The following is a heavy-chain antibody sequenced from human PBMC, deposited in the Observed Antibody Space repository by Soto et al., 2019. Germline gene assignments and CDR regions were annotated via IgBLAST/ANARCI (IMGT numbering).Heavy chain of an antibody. Sequence: EVQLLESGGGLVQPGGSLRLSCAASGFTFSNYAVTWVRQAPGKGLEWVSTISGSGGSTYYADSVKGRFTISRDNSKNTLYLQMNSLRAEDTAVYDCAKDQGSSWYEIDYWGQGTLVTFSS. CDR1: GFTFSNYA. V-gene: IGHV3-23*01. J-gene: IGHJ4*02. D-gene: IGHD6-13*01. CDR3: AKDQGSSWYEIDY. CDR2: ISGSGGST.